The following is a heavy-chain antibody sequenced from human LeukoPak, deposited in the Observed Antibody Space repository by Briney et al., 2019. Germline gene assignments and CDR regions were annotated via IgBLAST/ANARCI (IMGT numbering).Heavy chain of an antibody. CDR1: GYTFTGYY. CDR3: AGGGYSYGLD. Sequence: GASVKVSCKASGYTFTGYYMHWVRQAPGQGLEWMGWINPNSGGTNYAQKFQGRVTMTRDTSISTAYMELSSLGSDDTAVDYFAGGGYSYGLDWGQGNLVTVSS. CDR2: INPNSGGT. J-gene: IGHJ4*02. V-gene: IGHV1-2*02. D-gene: IGHD5-18*01.